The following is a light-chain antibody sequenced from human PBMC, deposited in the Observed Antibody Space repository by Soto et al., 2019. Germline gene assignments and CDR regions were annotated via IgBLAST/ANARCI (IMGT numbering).Light chain of an antibody. CDR1: SSNIGSNY. J-gene: IGLJ3*02. CDR2: ANN. CDR3: AVWDDGLSGWV. V-gene: IGLV1-47*02. Sequence: QLVLTQTPSASGTPGQRVTISCFGSSSNIGSNYVFWYHQLPGTAPKLLIYANNQRSSGVPDRVSGSKSGTSASLAISGLRSEDEADYYCAVWDDGLSGWVLGGGTKFTVL.